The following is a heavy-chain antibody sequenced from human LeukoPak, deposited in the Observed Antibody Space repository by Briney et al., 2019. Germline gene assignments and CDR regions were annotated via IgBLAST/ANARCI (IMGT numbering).Heavy chain of an antibody. CDR3: ARSKRSYFDY. V-gene: IGHV4-34*01. D-gene: IGHD4-11*01. Sequence: PSETLSLTCAVYGGSFSGYYWSWIRQPPGKGLEWIGEINHSGSTNYNPSLKSRVTISVDTSKNQFSLKLSSVTAADTAVYYCARSKRSYFDYWGQGTLVTVSS. CDR1: GGSFSGYY. J-gene: IGHJ4*02. CDR2: INHSGST.